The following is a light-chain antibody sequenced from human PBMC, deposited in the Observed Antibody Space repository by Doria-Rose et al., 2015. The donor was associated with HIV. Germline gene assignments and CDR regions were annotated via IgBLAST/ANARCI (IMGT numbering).Light chain of an antibody. J-gene: IGKJ1*01. CDR1: QSFSSTY. CDR2: DGS. CDR3: HQYGTSWT. Sequence: DIVMTQSSGTLSLSPGERATLSCRASQSFSSTYLAWYQQKPGQAPCLLIYDGSTRATGIPDRFSASGSGTDVTLTINRLEPEDFALYYCHQYGTSWTFGQGTKVEI. V-gene: IGKV3-20*01.